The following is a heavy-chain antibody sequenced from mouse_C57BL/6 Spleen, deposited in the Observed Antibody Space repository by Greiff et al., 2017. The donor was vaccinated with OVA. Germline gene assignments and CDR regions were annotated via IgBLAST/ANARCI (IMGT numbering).Heavy chain of an antibody. J-gene: IGHJ4*01. CDR1: GYTFTDYN. CDR2: INPNNGGT. Sequence: EVQLQQSGPELVKPGASVKMSCKASGYTFTDYNMHWVKQSHGKSLEWIGYINPNNGGTSYNQKFKGKATLTVNKSSSIAYMELRSLTSEDSAVYYCARDGNYGGYYAMDYWGQGTSVTVSS. CDR3: ARDGNYGGYYAMDY. V-gene: IGHV1-22*01. D-gene: IGHD2-1*01.